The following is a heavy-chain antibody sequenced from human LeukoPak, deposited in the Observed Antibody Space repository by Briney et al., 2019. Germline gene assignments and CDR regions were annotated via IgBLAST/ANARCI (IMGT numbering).Heavy chain of an antibody. CDR2: ISSSSSYI. CDR1: GFTFSSYS. Sequence: GGSLRLSCAASGFTFSSYSMNWVRQAPGKGLEWVSSISSSSSYIYYADSVKGRFTISRDNAKNSVFLQMNSLRAEDTAVYYCARDTSTVTNREFDYWGHGTLVTAPS. D-gene: IGHD4-17*01. V-gene: IGHV3-21*01. J-gene: IGHJ4*01. CDR3: ARDTSTVTNREFDY.